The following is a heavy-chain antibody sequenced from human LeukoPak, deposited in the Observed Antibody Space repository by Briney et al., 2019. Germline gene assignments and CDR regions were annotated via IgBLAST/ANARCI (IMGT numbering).Heavy chain of an antibody. CDR2: IWYDGSNK. V-gene: IGHV3-33*06. CDR3: EKGISMMPQKDIVVVPAAEGFDY. CDR1: GFTFSSYG. J-gene: IGHJ4*02. D-gene: IGHD2-2*01. Sequence: GVSLRLSCAASGFTFSSYGMHWVRQAPGKGLEWVADIWYDGSNKYYADSVKGRFTIYRDNSKNTLYLQMNRLRAEDTAVYYCEKGISMMPQKDIVVVPAAEGFDYWGQGNLVTVSS.